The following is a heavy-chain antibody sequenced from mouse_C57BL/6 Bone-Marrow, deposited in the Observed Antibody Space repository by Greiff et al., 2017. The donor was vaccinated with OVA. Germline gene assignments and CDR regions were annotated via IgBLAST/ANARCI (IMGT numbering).Heavy chain of an antibody. CDR1: GFTFTDYY. J-gene: IGHJ3*01. CDR3: ARSDVGYYGMFAY. CDR2: VYPYNGGT. D-gene: IGHD2-3*01. Sequence: VQLKQSGPVLVKPGPSVKISCKASGFTFTDYYMHWVKQSHGKSLEWIGLVYPYNGGTSYNQKFKGKATLTVATSSSTAYMELHSLTSEGSAFYYCARSDVGYYGMFAYWGPGTLVTVSA. V-gene: IGHV1-36*01.